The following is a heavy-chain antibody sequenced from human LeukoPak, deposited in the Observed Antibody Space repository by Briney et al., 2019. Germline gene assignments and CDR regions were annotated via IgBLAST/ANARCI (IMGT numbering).Heavy chain of an antibody. CDR3: ARDPWGGEGGYSYGADY. CDR2: ISSSGSTI. D-gene: IGHD5-18*01. CDR1: GSTFSSYE. V-gene: IGHV3-48*03. J-gene: IGHJ4*02. Sequence: GGSLRLSCAASGSTFSSYEMNWVRQAPGKGLEWVSYISSSGSTIYYADSVKGRFTISRDNAKNSLYMQMNSLRAEDTAVYYCARDPWGGEGGYSYGADYWGQGTLVTVSS.